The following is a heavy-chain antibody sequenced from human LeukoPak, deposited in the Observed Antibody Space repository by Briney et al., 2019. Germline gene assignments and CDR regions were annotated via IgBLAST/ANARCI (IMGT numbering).Heavy chain of an antibody. CDR3: AKDAYLIAVAGNYFEY. D-gene: IGHD6-19*01. V-gene: IGHV3-23*01. J-gene: IGHJ4*02. CDR1: GFTFSDYN. Sequence: GGSLRLSCAASGFTFSDYNMRWIRQAPGKGLEWVSTISGSGGSTYYADSLKGRFTISRGNSKNTLYVQMDSLRPEDTAVYYCAKDAYLIAVAGNYFEYWGQGTLVTVSS. CDR2: ISGSGGST.